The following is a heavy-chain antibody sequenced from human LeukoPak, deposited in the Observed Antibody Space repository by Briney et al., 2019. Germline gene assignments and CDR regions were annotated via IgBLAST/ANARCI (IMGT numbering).Heavy chain of an antibody. CDR2: IRSSSTVT. J-gene: IGHJ4*02. CDR1: GFTLSDYA. Sequence: QPGGSLRLSCAASGFTLSDYAMTWVRQPPGKGLEWVSLIRSSSTVTYFADSVKGRFTVSRDNSKNTLYLQMNSLRAEDTAVYYCARDRSGSYYNGFDYWGQGTLVTVSS. D-gene: IGHD1-26*01. V-gene: IGHV3-23*01. CDR3: ARDRSGSYYNGFDY.